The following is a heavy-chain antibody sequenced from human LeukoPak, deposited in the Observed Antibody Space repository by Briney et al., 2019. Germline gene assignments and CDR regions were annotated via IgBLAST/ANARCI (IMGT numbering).Heavy chain of an antibody. CDR1: GFTFSSYG. Sequence: GGTLRLSCAASGFTFSSYGMSWVRQAPGKGLEWVSSISSSSSYIYYADSVKGRFTISRDNAKNSLYLQMNSLRAEDTAVYYCARGGAFGSCLDYWGQGTLVTVSS. D-gene: IGHD2-15*01. CDR3: ARGGAFGSCLDY. J-gene: IGHJ4*02. V-gene: IGHV3-21*01. CDR2: ISSSSSYI.